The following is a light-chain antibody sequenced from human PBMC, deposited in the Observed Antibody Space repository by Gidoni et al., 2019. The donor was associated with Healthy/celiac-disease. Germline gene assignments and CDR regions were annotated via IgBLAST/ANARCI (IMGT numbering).Light chain of an antibody. Sequence: QTVVTQEPSFSVSPGGTVTLTCCLSSGSDSTSYYPSWYQQTPGQAPRTLIYSTNTRPSGVPDRFSGSILGNKAALTITGAEADDESDYCCVLYMGSEVVFGGGTKLTVL. V-gene: IGLV8-61*01. CDR1: SGSDSTSYY. CDR2: STN. J-gene: IGLJ2*01. CDR3: VLYMGSEVV.